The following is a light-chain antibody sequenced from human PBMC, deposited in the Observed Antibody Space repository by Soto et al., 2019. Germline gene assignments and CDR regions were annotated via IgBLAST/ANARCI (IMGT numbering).Light chain of an antibody. CDR3: MQGTHWPLT. Sequence: DVVMTQSPLSLPVTLGQPASISCRSSQSLVYTDGNTYLSWFQQRPGQSPRRLIYRVSNRDSGVPDRFSGSGSGTDFTLNISRVEAEDVGVYYCMQGTHWPLTFGGGTKVDIK. CDR1: QSLVYTDGNTY. J-gene: IGKJ4*01. CDR2: RVS. V-gene: IGKV2-30*01.